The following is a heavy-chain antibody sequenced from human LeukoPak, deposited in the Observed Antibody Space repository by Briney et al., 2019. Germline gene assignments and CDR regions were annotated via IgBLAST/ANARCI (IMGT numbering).Heavy chain of an antibody. CDR2: MNPNSGNT. V-gene: IGHV1-8*01. CDR3: ARRYYGSGVINSRLGY. Sequence: GASVKVSCKASGYTFTSYDINWVRQATGQGLEWMGWMNPNSGNTGYAQKFQGRVTMTGNTSISTAYMELSSLRSEDTAVYYCARRYYGSGVINSRLGYWGQGTLVTVSS. J-gene: IGHJ4*02. D-gene: IGHD3-10*01. CDR1: GYTFTSYD.